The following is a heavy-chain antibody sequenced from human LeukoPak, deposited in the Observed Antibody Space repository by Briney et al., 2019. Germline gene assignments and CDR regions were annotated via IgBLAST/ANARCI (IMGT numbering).Heavy chain of an antibody. D-gene: IGHD2-15*01. CDR2: ISSSSSNI. Sequence: LSLTCTVSGSSISNYYWGWIRQAPGKGLEWISFISSSSSNIYYADSVKGRITIARDTSKNPLYLQLNSLRAEDTAVYYCARGRKVATRPHDPFDNWGQGTLVTVSS. CDR3: ARGRKVATRPHDPFDN. J-gene: IGHJ3*02. V-gene: IGHV3-11*04. CDR1: GSSISNYY.